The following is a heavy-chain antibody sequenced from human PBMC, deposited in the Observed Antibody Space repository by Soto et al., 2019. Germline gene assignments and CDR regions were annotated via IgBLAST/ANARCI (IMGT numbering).Heavy chain of an antibody. Sequence: SETLSLTCTVSGGSISSGGYYWSWIRQHPGKGLEWIGYISYRGSAYYSPSLKSRVTISVDTSKNQFSLKVNSVTAADTAVYYCARRMQNYYTMGVWGQETTVTVSS. V-gene: IGHV4-31*03. D-gene: IGHD2-15*01. CDR3: ARRMQNYYTMGV. CDR2: ISYRGSA. CDR1: GGSISSGGYY. J-gene: IGHJ6*02.